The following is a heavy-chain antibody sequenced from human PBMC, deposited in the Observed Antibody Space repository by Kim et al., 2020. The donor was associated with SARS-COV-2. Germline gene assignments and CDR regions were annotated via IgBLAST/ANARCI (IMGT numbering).Heavy chain of an antibody. J-gene: IGHJ4*02. V-gene: IGHV3-66*01. CDR3: ARDLGGYNPFDY. CDR1: GFTVSSNY. CDR2: IYSGGST. D-gene: IGHD1-26*01. Sequence: GGSLRLSCAASGFTVSSNYMSWVRQAPGKGLEWVSVIYSGGSTNYADSVKGRFTISRDNSKNTLYLQMNSLRGEDTAVYYCARDLGGYNPFDYWGQGTLVTVSS.